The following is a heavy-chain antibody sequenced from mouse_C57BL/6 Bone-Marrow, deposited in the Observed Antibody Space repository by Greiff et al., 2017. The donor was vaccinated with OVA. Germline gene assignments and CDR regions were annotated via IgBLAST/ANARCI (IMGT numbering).Heavy chain of an antibody. Sequence: VQLQQSGAELVMPGASVKLSCKASGYTFTSYWMHWVKQRPGQGLEWIGEIDPSGSYTNYNQKFTGKSTLTVDKSSSTAYMQLSSLTSEDSAVYYCARAVWGYFDIGGTGNTVTVTA. D-gene: IGHD4-1*01. CDR3: ARAVWGYFDI. CDR1: GYTFTSYW. J-gene: IGHJ1*03. CDR2: IDPSGSYT. V-gene: IGHV1-69*01.